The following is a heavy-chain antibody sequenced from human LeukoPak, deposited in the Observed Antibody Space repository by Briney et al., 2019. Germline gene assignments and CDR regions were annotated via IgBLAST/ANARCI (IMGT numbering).Heavy chain of an antibody. J-gene: IGHJ6*03. Sequence: GGSLRLSCAASGFTFNNYGMHWVRQAPGKGLEWVAFIRYNGNNQYYADSVKGRFTTSGDNSKNTLYLQMNSLKGDDTAVYYCAKDSAFYYIDVWGKGTTVIISS. CDR3: AKDSAFYYIDV. CDR1: GFTFNNYG. D-gene: IGHD3-10*01. CDR2: IRYNGNNQ. V-gene: IGHV3-30*02.